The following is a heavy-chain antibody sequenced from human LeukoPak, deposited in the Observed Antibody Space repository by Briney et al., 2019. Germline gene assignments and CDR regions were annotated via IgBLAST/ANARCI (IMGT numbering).Heavy chain of an antibody. V-gene: IGHV4-4*09. CDR3: VRPGQSSWWVYFNY. CDR2: IHTSGST. J-gene: IGHJ4*02. D-gene: IGHD2-15*01. Sequence: SVSLSLTCTVSGGSSNSYYLTWIRQPPGQGLEWIGYIHTSGSTNDNPSLNRRDTMSLDTSKNLCSRRQSSVTASDTAVYYCVRPGQSSWWVYFNYWGQGTVVTVSS. CDR1: GGSSNSYY.